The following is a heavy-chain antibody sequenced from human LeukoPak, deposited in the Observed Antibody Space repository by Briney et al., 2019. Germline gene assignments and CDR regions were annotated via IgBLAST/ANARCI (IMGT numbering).Heavy chain of an antibody. CDR3: AREMLREKGVLNY. Sequence: SETLSLTCTVSGGSISSGVYYWTWLRQPAGKGLEWIGQIYTSGTTNYNPSLKSRVTISLDTSKNQFSLKLSSVTAADTAVYYCAREMLREKGVLNYWGQGTLVTVSS. D-gene: IGHD3-16*01. V-gene: IGHV4-61*09. CDR2: IYTSGTT. J-gene: IGHJ4*02. CDR1: GGSISSGVYY.